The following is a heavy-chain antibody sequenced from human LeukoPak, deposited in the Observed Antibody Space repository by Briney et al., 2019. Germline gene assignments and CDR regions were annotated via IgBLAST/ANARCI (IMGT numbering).Heavy chain of an antibody. Sequence: ASVKVSCKASGYTFTSYGISWVRQAPGQGIEWMGWISAYNGNTNYAQKLQGRVTMTTDTSTTTAYLELKSLRSDDTAVYYCARSQGHRLLNYYSYYMDVWGKGTTVTVSS. V-gene: IGHV1-18*01. CDR3: ARSQGHRLLNYYSYYMDV. CDR1: GYTFTSYG. J-gene: IGHJ6*03. D-gene: IGHD2-15*01. CDR2: ISAYNGNT.